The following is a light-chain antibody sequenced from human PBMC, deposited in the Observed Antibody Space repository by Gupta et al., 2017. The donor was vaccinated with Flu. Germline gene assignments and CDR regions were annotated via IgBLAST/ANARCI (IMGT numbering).Light chain of an antibody. CDR1: SSDVGAYNY. CDR2: AVS. V-gene: IGLV2-14*01. CDR3: SSHTSGSAIIVV. J-gene: IGLJ2*01. Sequence: QSALTQPASVSGSPGQSITISCTETSSDVGAYNYVSWYQQRPGKAPKLLIYAVSNRPSGVSNRFSGSKSGNTASLTISGLQAEDEADYYCSSHTSGSAIIVVFGGGTKLTVL.